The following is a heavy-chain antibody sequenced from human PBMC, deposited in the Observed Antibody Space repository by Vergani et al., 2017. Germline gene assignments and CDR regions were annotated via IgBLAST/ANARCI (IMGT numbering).Heavy chain of an antibody. CDR2: ISGSGGST. CDR3: ARGWEQQLVPVSYYGMDV. Sequence: EVQLLESGGGLVQPGGSLRLSCAASGFTFSSYAMSWVRQAPWKGLEWVSAISGSGGSTYYADSVKGRFTISRDNSKNTLYLQMNSLRAEDTAVYYCARGWEQQLVPVSYYGMDVWGQGTTVTVSS. CDR1: GFTFSSYA. V-gene: IGHV3-23*01. D-gene: IGHD6-13*01. J-gene: IGHJ6*02.